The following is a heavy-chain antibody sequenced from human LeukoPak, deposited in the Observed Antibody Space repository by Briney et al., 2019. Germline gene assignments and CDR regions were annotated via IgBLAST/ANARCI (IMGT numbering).Heavy chain of an antibody. J-gene: IGHJ6*03. CDR3: ARNGGTMVRGVNYYMDV. D-gene: IGHD3-10*01. CDR2: INPNSGGT. Sequence: ASVKVSCKASGYTFTSYYMHWVRQAPGQGLECMGWINPNSGGTNYAQKFQSRVTMTRDTSISTAYMELSRLRSDDTAVYYCARNGGTMVRGVNYYMDVWGKGTTVTVSS. V-gene: IGHV1-2*02. CDR1: GYTFTSYY.